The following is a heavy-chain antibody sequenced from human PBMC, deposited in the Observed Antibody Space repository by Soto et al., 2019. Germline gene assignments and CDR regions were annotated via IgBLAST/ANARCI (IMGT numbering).Heavy chain of an antibody. CDR3: ARGYSRVWELSFSDYGMDV. CDR1: GYTFTGYY. V-gene: IGHV1-2*04. J-gene: IGHJ6*02. CDR2: INPNSGGT. D-gene: IGHD1-26*01. Sequence: ASVKVSCKASGYTFTGYYMHWVRQAPGQGLEWMGWINPNSGGTNYAQKFQGWVTMTRDTPISTAYMELSRLRSDDTAVYYCARGYSRVWELSFSDYGMDVWGQGTTVTVSS.